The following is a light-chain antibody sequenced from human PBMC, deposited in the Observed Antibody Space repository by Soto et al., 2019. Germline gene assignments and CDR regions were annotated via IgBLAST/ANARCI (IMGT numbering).Light chain of an antibody. V-gene: IGKV3-20*01. CDR3: QHYGNSPPIS. J-gene: IGKJ5*01. Sequence: EIVLPQSPATLSLSPGERSTLSCMSSPSVTNFLAWYQQKPGQAPGLLIYGASRRATGIPDRFSGSGSGTDFTLTISRLEPEDFAVYFCQHYGNSPPISFGRGTRLEI. CDR2: GAS. CDR1: PSVTNF.